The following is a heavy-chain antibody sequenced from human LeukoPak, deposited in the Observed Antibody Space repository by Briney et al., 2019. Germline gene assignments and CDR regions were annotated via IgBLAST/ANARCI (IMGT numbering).Heavy chain of an antibody. V-gene: IGHV4-34*01. Sequence: SETLSLTCAVYGGSFSGYYWSWIRQPPGKGLEWIGEINHSGSTNYNPSLKSRVTISVDTSKNQFSLKLSSVTAADTAVYYCVLGSGYYSDAFDIWGQGTMVTVSS. J-gene: IGHJ3*02. D-gene: IGHD3-22*01. CDR2: INHSGST. CDR3: VLGSGYYSDAFDI. CDR1: GGSFSGYY.